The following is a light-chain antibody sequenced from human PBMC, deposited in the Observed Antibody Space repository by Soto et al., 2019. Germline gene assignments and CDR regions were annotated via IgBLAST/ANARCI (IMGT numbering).Light chain of an antibody. CDR3: MQALQTPPT. V-gene: IGKV2-28*01. CDR2: LGS. CDR1: QSLLHSNGYNY. Sequence: DIVMTQSPLSLPVTPGEPASISCRSSQSLLHSNGYNYLDWYLQKPGQSPQLLIYLGSNRASGVPDRFSGSGSGTDFTLRLRRVEAEDVGVYYCMQALQTPPTFGQGTKVEIK. J-gene: IGKJ1*01.